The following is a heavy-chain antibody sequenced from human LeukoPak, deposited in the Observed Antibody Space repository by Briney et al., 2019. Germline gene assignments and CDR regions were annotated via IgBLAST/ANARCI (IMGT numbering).Heavy chain of an antibody. V-gene: IGHV4-30-2*01. CDR3: ARSITIFGVVSTFDI. Sequence: SQTLSLTCAVSGGSISSGGYSWGWIRQPPGKGLEWIGYIYHSGSTYYNPSLKSRVTISVDRSKNQFSLKLSSVTAADTAVYYCARSITIFGVVSTFDIWGQGTMVTVSS. D-gene: IGHD3-3*01. CDR2: IYHSGST. J-gene: IGHJ3*02. CDR1: GGSISSGGYS.